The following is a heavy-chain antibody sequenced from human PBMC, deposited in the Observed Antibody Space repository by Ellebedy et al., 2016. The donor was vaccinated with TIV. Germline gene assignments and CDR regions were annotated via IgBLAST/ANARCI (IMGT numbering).Heavy chain of an antibody. D-gene: IGHD3-22*01. CDR1: GFTFSSYA. J-gene: IGHJ3*02. Sequence: GESLKISCAASGFTFSSYAMHWVRQAPGKGLEWVAVISYDGSNKYYADSVKGRFTISRDNSKNTLYLQMNSLRAEDTAVYYCASDPRSYYDSDAFDIWGQGTMVTVSS. CDR3: ASDPRSYYDSDAFDI. V-gene: IGHV3-30-3*01. CDR2: ISYDGSNK.